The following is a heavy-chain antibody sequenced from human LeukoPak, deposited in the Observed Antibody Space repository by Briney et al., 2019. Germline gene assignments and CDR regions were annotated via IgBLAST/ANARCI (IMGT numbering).Heavy chain of an antibody. Sequence: PGGSLRLSCAASGFTFSNYAMHWVRQAPGKGLEWVAFISFDGSDKYYADSVKGRFTISRDNSKNTLYLQMNSLRAEDTAVYYCASGGGAIITRNFDYWGQGTLVTVSS. CDR1: GFTFSNYA. V-gene: IGHV3-30-3*01. J-gene: IGHJ4*02. CDR2: ISFDGSDK. CDR3: ASGGGAIITRNFDY. D-gene: IGHD1-20*01.